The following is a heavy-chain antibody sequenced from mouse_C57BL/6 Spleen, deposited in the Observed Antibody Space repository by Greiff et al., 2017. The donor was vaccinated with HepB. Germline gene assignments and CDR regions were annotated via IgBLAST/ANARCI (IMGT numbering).Heavy chain of an antibody. CDR3: ARDDSNYVDWYFDV. CDR1: GFTFSDYG. D-gene: IGHD2-5*01. J-gene: IGHJ1*03. CDR2: ISSGSSTI. Sequence: EVQLQESGGGLVKPGGSLKLSCAASGFTFSDYGMHWVRQAPEKGLEWVAYISSGSSTIYYADTVKGRFTISRDNAKNTLFLQMTSLRSEDTAMYYCARDDSNYVDWYFDVWGTGTTVTVSS. V-gene: IGHV5-17*01.